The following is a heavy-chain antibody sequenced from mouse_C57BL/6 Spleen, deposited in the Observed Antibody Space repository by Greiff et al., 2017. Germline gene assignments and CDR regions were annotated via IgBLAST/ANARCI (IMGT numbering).Heavy chain of an antibody. CDR3: ARDYGYDLYDFDY. Sequence: EVKLVESGAELVKPGASVKLSCTASGFNIKDYYMHWVKQRTEQGLAWIGRIDPEDGETKYAPKFQGKAPITAATSSNTAYLQLSSLTSEDTAVYYCARDYGYDLYDFDYGGQGTTLTVSS. J-gene: IGHJ2*01. CDR2: IDPEDGET. CDR1: GFNIKDYY. V-gene: IGHV14-2*01. D-gene: IGHD2-2*01.